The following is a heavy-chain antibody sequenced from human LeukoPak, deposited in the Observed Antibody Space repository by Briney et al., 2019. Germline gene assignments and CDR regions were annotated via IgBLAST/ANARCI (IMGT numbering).Heavy chain of an antibody. CDR2: IKGDESAR. J-gene: IGHJ4*02. CDR1: GFTFSSYW. Sequence: GGSLRLSCAASGFTFSSYWMAWVRQAPGKGLEWAANIKGDESARHQADSVKGRFTISRDNTRNSLYLQMTNLRGDDTAVYYCARDVVGSLDYWGQGTLVTVSS. CDR3: ARDVVGSLDY. V-gene: IGHV3-7*01. D-gene: IGHD1-26*01.